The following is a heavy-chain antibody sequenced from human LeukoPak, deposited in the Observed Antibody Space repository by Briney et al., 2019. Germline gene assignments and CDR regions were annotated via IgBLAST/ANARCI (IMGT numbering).Heavy chain of an antibody. CDR1: GGTFSSYA. Sequence: GASVKVSCKASGGTFSSYAINWVRQATGQGLEWMGWMNPNSGNTGYAQKFQGRVTFTRNTSIRTAYMELSSLGSEDTAVYYCARGASRSFDYWGQGTLVTISS. V-gene: IGHV1-8*03. J-gene: IGHJ4*02. CDR3: ARGASRSFDY. CDR2: MNPNSGNT.